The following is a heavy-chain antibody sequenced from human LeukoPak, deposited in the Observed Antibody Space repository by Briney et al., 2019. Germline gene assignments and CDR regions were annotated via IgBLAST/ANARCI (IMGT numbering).Heavy chain of an antibody. CDR2: IYWNDDK. CDR1: GDSISGYYW. CDR3: AHSRGGDDAFDI. Sequence: TLSLTCTVSGDSISGYYWSWIRQPPGKALEWLALIYWNDDKRYSPSLKSRLTITKDTSKNQVVLTMTNMDPVDTATYYCAHSRGGDDAFDIWGQGTMVTVSS. J-gene: IGHJ3*02. V-gene: IGHV2-5*01. D-gene: IGHD3-16*01.